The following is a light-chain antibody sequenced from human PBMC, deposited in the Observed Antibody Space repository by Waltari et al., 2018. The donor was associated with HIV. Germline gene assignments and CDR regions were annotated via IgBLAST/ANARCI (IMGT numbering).Light chain of an antibody. V-gene: IGLV1-47*01. Sequence: QSVLTQPPSASGTPGQRVTISCSGSSSNIGRNAVYWYQQLPGTAPKLLLHRNNQRPSGVPDRFSASKSGTSASLAISGRRSEDEADYYCAAWDDSLSGWVFGGGTKLTVL. CDR2: RNN. CDR1: SSNIGRNA. CDR3: AAWDDSLSGWV. J-gene: IGLJ3*02.